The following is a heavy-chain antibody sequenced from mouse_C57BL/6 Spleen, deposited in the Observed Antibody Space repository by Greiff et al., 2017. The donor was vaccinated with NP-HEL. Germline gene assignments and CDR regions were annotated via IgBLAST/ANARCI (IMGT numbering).Heavy chain of an antibody. V-gene: IGHV6-6*01. J-gene: IGHJ3*01. D-gene: IGHD1-1*01. CDR2: IRNKANNHAT. Sequence: DVQLQESGGGLVQPGGSMKLSCAASGFTFSDAWMDWVRQSPEKGLEWVAEIRNKANNHATYYAESVKGRFTISRDDSKRSVYLQMNSLRAEDTGIYYCTRDDYGSSYDWFAYWGQGTLVTVSA. CDR3: TRDDYGSSYDWFAY. CDR1: GFTFSDAW.